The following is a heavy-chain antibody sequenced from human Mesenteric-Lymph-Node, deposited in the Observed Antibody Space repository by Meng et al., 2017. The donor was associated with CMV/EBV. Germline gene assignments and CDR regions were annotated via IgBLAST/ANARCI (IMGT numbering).Heavy chain of an antibody. V-gene: IGHV4-39*07. CDR1: GGSTSSVTYY. J-gene: IGHJ5*02. Sequence: SETLSLTCAVSGGSTSSVTYYWGWIRQPPGKGLEWIGSISYSGITYYNPSLKSRVTISVDSSQNQFSLKLSSVTAADTAVYYCARSAYYCSTTSCYGGNWFDPWGQGTLVTVSS. D-gene: IGHD2-2*01. CDR3: ARSAYYCSTTSCYGGNWFDP. CDR2: ISYSGIT.